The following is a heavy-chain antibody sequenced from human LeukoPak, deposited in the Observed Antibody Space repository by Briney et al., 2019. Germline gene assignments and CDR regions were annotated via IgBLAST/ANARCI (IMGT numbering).Heavy chain of an antibody. D-gene: IGHD3-22*01. CDR3: ARGAHYYDSSGFDY. V-gene: IGHV3-30-3*01. J-gene: IGHJ4*02. Sequence: GGSLRLSCAASGCTFSSYAMPWVRQAPGKGLEWVAVISYDGSNKYYADSVKGRFTISRDNSKNTLYLQMNSLRAEDTAVYYCARGAHYYDSSGFDYWGQGTLVTVSS. CDR2: ISYDGSNK. CDR1: GCTFSSYA.